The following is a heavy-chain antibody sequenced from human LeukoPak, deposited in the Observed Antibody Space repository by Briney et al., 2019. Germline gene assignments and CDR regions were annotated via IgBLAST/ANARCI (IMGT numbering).Heavy chain of an antibody. CDR3: ARHPGYYYYYMDV. CDR1: GYSISSSYY. CDR2: IYHSGNT. V-gene: IGHV4-38-2*02. Sequence: SETLSLTCTVSGYSISSSYYWGWIRQPPGKGLEWIATIYHSGNTYYNPSLKSRVTISVDTSKNQFSLKLSSVTAADTAVYYCARHPGYYYYYMDVWGKGTTVTISS. J-gene: IGHJ6*03.